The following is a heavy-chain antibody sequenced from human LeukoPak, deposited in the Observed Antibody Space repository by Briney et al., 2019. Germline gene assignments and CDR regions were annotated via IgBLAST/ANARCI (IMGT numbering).Heavy chain of an antibody. D-gene: IGHD6-19*01. J-gene: IGHJ4*02. Sequence: GGSLRLSCAASGFTFSSYVMNWVRQAPGKGLEWVSYISSGGRIKYYADSVKGRFTISRDNAKNSLYLQMNSLRAEDTAVYYCARDEPGIAVDVGVYWGQGTLVTVSS. CDR3: ARDEPGIAVDVGVY. V-gene: IGHV3-48*03. CDR1: GFTFSSYV. CDR2: ISSGGRIK.